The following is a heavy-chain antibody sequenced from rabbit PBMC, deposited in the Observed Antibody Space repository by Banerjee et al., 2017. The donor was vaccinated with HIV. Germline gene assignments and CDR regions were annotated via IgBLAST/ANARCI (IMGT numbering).Heavy chain of an antibody. Sequence: QSLEESGGDLVKPEGSLTLTCTASGFSFSSYWMCWVRQAPGKGLEWIAYIYPDYGTTDYASWVKGRFTISLDNAQNTVSLQMNSLTAADTATYFCARGYYSSGWGWDLWGQGTLVTVS. CDR2: IYPDYGTT. CDR3: ARGYYSSGWGWDL. CDR1: GFSFSSYW. J-gene: IGHJ3*01. V-gene: IGHV1S7*01. D-gene: IGHD4-1*01.